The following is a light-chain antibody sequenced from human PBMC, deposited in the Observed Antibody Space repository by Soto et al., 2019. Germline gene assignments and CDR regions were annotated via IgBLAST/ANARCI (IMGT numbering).Light chain of an antibody. V-gene: IGKV3-20*01. CDR3: QQYGGVPYT. CDR1: QSVSSDY. J-gene: IGKJ2*01. CDR2: GAS. Sequence: EIVLTQSPGTLSLSPGERATLSCRASQSVSSDYLVWYQQKPGQAPRLLIYGASRRATDIPDRFSGSGSGTDFTLTISRLDPEYFAVYYCQQYGGVPYTFGQGTKLEIK.